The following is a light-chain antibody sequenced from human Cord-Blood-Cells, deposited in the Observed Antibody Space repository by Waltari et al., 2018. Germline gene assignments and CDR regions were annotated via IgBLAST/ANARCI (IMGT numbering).Light chain of an antibody. Sequence: QSALTQPASVSGSPGQSITISCTGTSSDVGGYNYVSWYQQPPGKAPKLMIYDVSKRPSGVSKRFSGSKSGNTASLTISGLQAEDEADYYCSSYTSSSTLVVFGGGTKLTVL. CDR3: SSYTSSSTLVV. CDR2: DVS. V-gene: IGLV2-14*01. J-gene: IGLJ2*01. CDR1: SSDVGGYNY.